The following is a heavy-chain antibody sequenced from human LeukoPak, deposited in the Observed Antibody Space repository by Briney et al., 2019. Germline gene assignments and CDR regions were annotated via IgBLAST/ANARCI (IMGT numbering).Heavy chain of an antibody. Sequence: GGSLRLSCAASGFTFSSYAMHWVRQAPGKGLEWVAVISYDGSNKYYADSVKGRFTISRDNSKNTLYLQMNSLRAEDTAVYYCAREYSYGYPDYYYYGMDVWGQGTTVTVSS. J-gene: IGHJ6*02. CDR1: GFTFSSYA. CDR2: ISYDGSNK. V-gene: IGHV3-30-3*01. CDR3: AREYSYGYPDYYYYGMDV. D-gene: IGHD5-18*01.